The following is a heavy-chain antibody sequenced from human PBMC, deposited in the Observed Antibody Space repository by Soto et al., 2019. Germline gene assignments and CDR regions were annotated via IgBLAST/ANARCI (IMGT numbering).Heavy chain of an antibody. CDR2: VNPSSGST. V-gene: IGHV1-46*01. CDR3: ARWAPDAFHV. J-gene: IGHJ3*01. CDR1: GYSFTTYN. Sequence: QVQLVQSGAEVKKPGASVKVSCKASGYSFTTYNIHWVRQAPGPGLEWMGVVNPSSGSTSYAQKFQGRVTLARDTSTSTVYMELSSRRSEAAAVYYCARWAPDAFHVWCQGTLVTVSS.